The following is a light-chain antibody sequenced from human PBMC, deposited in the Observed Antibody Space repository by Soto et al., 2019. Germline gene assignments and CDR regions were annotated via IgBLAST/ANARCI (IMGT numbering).Light chain of an antibody. CDR2: SAS. V-gene: IGKV3-20*01. Sequence: ESVLTQSRGTLSLSPGERATLSCRASQNLGTLYLAWFQQKSGQAPRLLIYSASRRATGIPDRFTGSGSGTDFTLTINRVEPEDFAVYFCQQYAGSPRTFGQGTKVDIK. CDR3: QQYAGSPRT. CDR1: QNLGTLY. J-gene: IGKJ1*01.